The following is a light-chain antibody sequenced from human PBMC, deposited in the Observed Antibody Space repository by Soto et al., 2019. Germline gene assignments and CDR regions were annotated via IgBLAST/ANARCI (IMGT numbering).Light chain of an antibody. CDR3: SSFAGTNKRYV. V-gene: IGLV2-8*01. Sequence: QSALTQPPSASGSPGQSVTISCTGTSSDVGGYNFVSWYQQHPGEAPKLIIYEVTKRPSGVPDRFSGSKSGNTASLTVSGLQTEDEADYYCSSFAGTNKRYVFGTGTKLTVL. CDR2: EVT. CDR1: SSDVGGYNF. J-gene: IGLJ1*01.